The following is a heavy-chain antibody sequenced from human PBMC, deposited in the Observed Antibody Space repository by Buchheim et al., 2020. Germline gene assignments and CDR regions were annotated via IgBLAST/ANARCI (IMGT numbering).Heavy chain of an antibody. J-gene: IGHJ6*02. CDR2: INPKSGGT. V-gene: IGHV1-2*02. Sequence: QVQLVQSGAEVKKPGASVKVSCKASGYTFTGYYMHWVRQAPGQGLEWMGWINPKSGGTKYAQKFQGRVTMTRDTSISPAYMELSRLRSDDTAVYYCARDMVRAKSEGMDVWGQGTT. CDR1: GYTFTGYY. CDR3: ARDMVRAKSEGMDV. D-gene: IGHD3-10*01.